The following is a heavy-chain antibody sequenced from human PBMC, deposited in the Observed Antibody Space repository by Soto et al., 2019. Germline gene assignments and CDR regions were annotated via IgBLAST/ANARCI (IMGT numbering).Heavy chain of an antibody. Sequence: DVQLVESGGGLVQPGRSLRLSCAASGFTFDDYAMHWVRQAPGKGLEWVSGISWNSGSIGYADSVKGRFTISRDNAKNTLYLQMNSLRAEDTALYYCAKDCQVGPTGGYAFDIWGQGTMVTVSS. D-gene: IGHD1-26*01. CDR1: GFTFDDYA. CDR3: AKDCQVGPTGGYAFDI. J-gene: IGHJ3*02. V-gene: IGHV3-9*01. CDR2: ISWNSGSI.